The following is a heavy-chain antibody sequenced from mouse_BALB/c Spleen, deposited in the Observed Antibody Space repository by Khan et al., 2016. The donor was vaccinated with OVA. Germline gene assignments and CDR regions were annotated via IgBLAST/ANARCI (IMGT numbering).Heavy chain of an antibody. Sequence: QVQLMESGPGLVAPSQCLSITCTASGFSLTSYGVHWVRQPPGKGLEWLGVICAGGSSNYNSDLMSRLSISTDNSKSQVFLKMNSLQTDDTAIYYCARLEDIWGQGTTLTVSS. J-gene: IGHJ2*01. CDR1: GFSLTSYG. D-gene: IGHD1-3*01. CDR3: ARLEDI. CDR2: ICAGGSS. V-gene: IGHV2-9*02.